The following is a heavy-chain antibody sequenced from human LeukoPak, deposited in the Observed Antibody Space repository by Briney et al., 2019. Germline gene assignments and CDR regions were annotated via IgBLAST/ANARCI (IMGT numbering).Heavy chain of an antibody. CDR1: GYTFTYHY. CDR3: ARDHNWGPDY. V-gene: IGHV1-2*02. CDR2: IHPGRGDT. J-gene: IGHJ4*02. D-gene: IGHD7-27*01. Sequence: ASVKDSCQALGYTFTYHYFHWLRQAPGQGIEWMGWIHPGRGDTNIAQKFQGRVSLTRDMSISTAYMELSRLTSDDTAVYYCARDHNWGPDYWGQGTLVSVSS.